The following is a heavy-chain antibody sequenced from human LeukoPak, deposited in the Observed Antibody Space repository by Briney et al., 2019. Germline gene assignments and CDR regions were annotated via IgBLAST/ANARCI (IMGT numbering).Heavy chain of an antibody. D-gene: IGHD3-10*01. J-gene: IGHJ5*02. CDR3: ATSGRANDNPFDP. CDR2: ISSSSAYI. Sequence: GGSLRLSCAASGFTFSRYTMNWVRQAPGKGLEWVSSISSSSAYIYYADSVKGRFTISRDNANSSLYLQMNSLRAEDTAIYYCATSGRANDNPFDPWGQGTLVTVSS. CDR1: GFTFSRYT. V-gene: IGHV3-21*01.